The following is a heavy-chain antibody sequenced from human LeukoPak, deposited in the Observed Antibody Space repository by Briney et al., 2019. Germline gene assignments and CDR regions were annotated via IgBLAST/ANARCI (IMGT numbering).Heavy chain of an antibody. J-gene: IGHJ4*02. V-gene: IGHV4-59*11. Sequence: KASETLSLTCTVSGGSITSHYWGWIRQPPGKGLEWSGYIYNSGTTKYNPSLESRVTISLDTSKKQFSLNLSSVTAADTAVYYCARSLGEYDYAYDHWGQGTLVTISS. CDR1: GGSITSHY. CDR2: IYNSGTT. D-gene: IGHD3-16*01. CDR3: ARSLGEYDYAYDH.